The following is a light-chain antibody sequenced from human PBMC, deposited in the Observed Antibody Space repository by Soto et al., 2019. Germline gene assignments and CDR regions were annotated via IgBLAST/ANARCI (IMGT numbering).Light chain of an antibody. Sequence: EIVLTQSPGTLSLSPGERATLSCRASQTVTRNYLAWHQQKPGQTPRLLVYGASSRATGIPDRFGGSGSGTDFTLTISRLEPEDFAVYYCQQHGSSPITFGQGTRLEIK. J-gene: IGKJ5*01. CDR3: QQHGSSPIT. CDR1: QTVTRNY. CDR2: GAS. V-gene: IGKV3-20*01.